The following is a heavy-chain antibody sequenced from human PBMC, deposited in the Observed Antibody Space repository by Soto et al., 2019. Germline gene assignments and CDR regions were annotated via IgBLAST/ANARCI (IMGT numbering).Heavy chain of an antibody. V-gene: IGHV1-69*01. CDR3: ARGWGYDSNDYYYAY. CDR2: IIPIFGTA. Sequence: QVQLVQSGAEVRKPGSSVKVSCKASGGTFSRHAISWVRQAPGQGLEWMGGIIPIFGTANHAQKFQGRVAIIANESKSEVYLELSSMRSEDTAMYYCARGWGYDSNDYYYAYWGQGNLVIVSS. CDR1: GGTFSRHA. J-gene: IGHJ4*02. D-gene: IGHD3-22*01.